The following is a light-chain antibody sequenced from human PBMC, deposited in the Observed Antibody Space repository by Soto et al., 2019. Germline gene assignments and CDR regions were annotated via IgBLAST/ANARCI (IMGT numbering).Light chain of an antibody. V-gene: IGLV1-47*02. Sequence: QSVLTQPPSASGTPGQMVTISCAGSSSNVGSNYVHWYQQLPGTAPKLLIYLNDQRPSGVPDRFSGSKSGTSASLAISGLRSEDEADYFCAAWDGSLDGRFVFGAGTKLTVL. CDR3: AAWDGSLDGRFV. CDR2: LND. CDR1: SSNVGSNY. J-gene: IGLJ1*01.